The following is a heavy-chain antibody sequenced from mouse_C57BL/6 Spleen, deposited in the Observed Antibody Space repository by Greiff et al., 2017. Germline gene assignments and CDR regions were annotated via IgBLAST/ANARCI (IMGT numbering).Heavy chain of an antibody. CDR1: GYTFTSYW. CDR3: ARNSPLSYDGYYPFAY. J-gene: IGHJ3*01. Sequence: QVQLKQPGAELVMPSASVKLSCTASGYTFTSYWLHWLMQRPGQGLVWIGEIVPSDSYTNYNQKFKGKSTLTVDKSSSTAYMQLSRLTSEDSAVYYCARNSPLSYDGYYPFAYWGQGTLVTVSA. V-gene: IGHV1-69*01. CDR2: IVPSDSYT. D-gene: IGHD2-3*01.